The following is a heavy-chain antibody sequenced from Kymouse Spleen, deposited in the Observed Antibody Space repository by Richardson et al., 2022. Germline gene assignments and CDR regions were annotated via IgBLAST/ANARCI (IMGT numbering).Heavy chain of an antibody. D-gene: IGHD3-10*01. CDR1: GGSFSGYY. V-gene: IGHV4-34*01. CDR3: ARRGQITMVRGVIITSGNWFDP. Sequence: QVQLQQWGAGLLKPSETLSLTCAVYGGSFSGYYWSWIRQPPGKGLEWIGEINHSGSTNYNPSLKSRVTISVDTSKNQFSLKLSSVTAADTAVYYCARRGQITMVRGVIITSGNWFDPWGQGTLVTVSS. CDR2: INHSGST. J-gene: IGHJ5*02.